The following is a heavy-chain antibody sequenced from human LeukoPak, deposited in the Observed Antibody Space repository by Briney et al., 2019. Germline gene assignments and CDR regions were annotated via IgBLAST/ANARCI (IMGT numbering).Heavy chain of an antibody. CDR2: ISGSGGST. D-gene: IGHD2-15*01. Sequence: AGGSLRLSCAASGFTFSSYAMSWVRQAPGKGLEWVSAISGSGGSTYYADSVKGRFTISRDNSKNTLYLQMNSLRAEDTAVYYCARGIARRIKWRSGYYYYYMDVWGKGTTVTVSS. CDR1: GFTFSSYA. CDR3: ARGIARRIKWRSGYYYYYMDV. V-gene: IGHV3-23*01. J-gene: IGHJ6*03.